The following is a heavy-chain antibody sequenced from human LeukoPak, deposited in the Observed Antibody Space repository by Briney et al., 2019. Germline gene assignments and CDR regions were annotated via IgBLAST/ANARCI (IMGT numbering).Heavy chain of an antibody. CDR1: GFTFTNHW. CDR2: IKQDGSEK. Sequence: GGSLRLSCAASGFTFTNHWMNWVRQAPGKGLEWVANIKQDGSEKYYVDSVKGRFTISRDNAKNSLYLQMNSLRAEDTAVYYCASGSGWVQIYWGQGILVTVSS. CDR3: ASGSGWVQIY. D-gene: IGHD1-1*01. V-gene: IGHV3-7*01. J-gene: IGHJ4*02.